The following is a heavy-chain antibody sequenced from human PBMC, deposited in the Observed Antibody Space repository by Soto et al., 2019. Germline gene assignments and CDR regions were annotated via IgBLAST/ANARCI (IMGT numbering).Heavy chain of an antibody. Sequence: SETLSLTCTVSGGSISSGGYYWSWIRQPPGKGLEWIGYIYYSGSTNYNPSLKSRVTISVDTSKNQFSLKLSSVTTADTAVYYCAREMWLVGATPSAFYIWGQGTMVPVS. V-gene: IGHV4-61*08. J-gene: IGHJ3*02. CDR1: GGSISSGGYY. D-gene: IGHD1-26*01. CDR2: IYYSGST. CDR3: AREMWLVGATPSAFYI.